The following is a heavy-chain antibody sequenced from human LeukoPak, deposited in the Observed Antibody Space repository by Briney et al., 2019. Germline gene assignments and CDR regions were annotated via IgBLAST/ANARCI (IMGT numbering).Heavy chain of an antibody. Sequence: GGSLTLSCAASGFTFSDYYMTWIRQAPGKGLEWVSVISDSGDRTYYADSVKGRFTISRDNSKNTLYLQMNSLRAEDTAVYYCAKGGRTKDSWGPGTLGSVSS. CDR1: GFTFSDYY. V-gene: IGHV3-23*01. D-gene: IGHD2-8*01. CDR2: ISDSGDRT. J-gene: IGHJ5*02. CDR3: AKGGRTKDS.